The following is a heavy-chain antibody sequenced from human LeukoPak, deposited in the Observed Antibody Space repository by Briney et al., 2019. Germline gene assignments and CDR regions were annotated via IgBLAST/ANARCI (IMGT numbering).Heavy chain of an antibody. V-gene: IGHV4-61*02. Sequence: PSQTLSLTCTVSGDSISSGSYYRRWLRQPAGKGPEWIGRIHTSGITNYNPSLKSRVTISAETSKHQFSLKLSSVTAADTAVYYCARGVTYYYDSSGYLYWGQGTLVTVSS. CDR3: ARGVTYYYDSSGYLY. D-gene: IGHD3-22*01. CDR1: GDSISSGSYY. J-gene: IGHJ4*02. CDR2: IHTSGIT.